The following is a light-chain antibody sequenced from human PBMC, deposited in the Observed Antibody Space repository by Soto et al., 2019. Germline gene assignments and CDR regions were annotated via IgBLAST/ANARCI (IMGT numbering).Light chain of an antibody. V-gene: IGLV1-40*01. Sequence: QSVLTQPPSVSGAPGQSVTISCTGSSSNFGAGYDVHWYQQLPGTAPKLLIYGNNNRPSGVPDRFSGSKSGTSASLAITGLQAEDEADYYCQSHDSSLSGSRVFGTGTKLTVL. CDR3: QSHDSSLSGSRV. CDR2: GNN. CDR1: SSNFGAGYD. J-gene: IGLJ1*01.